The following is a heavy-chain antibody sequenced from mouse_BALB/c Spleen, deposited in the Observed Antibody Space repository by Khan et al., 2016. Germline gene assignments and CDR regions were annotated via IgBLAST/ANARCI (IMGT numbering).Heavy chain of an antibody. CDR2: IFPGNVNT. CDR1: GYTFTNYY. J-gene: IGHJ3*01. D-gene: IGHD2-14*01. CDR3: ARNYRYSWFVY. Sequence: QVQLKESGPELVKPGTSVRISCKAAGYTFTNYYIHWLKQGPGQGLEWIGWIFPGNVNTKFNEKFKGKATLTVDKSSTTVYMNLSSLTSEDSAVYCCARNYRYSWFVYWGQGTLVTVSA. V-gene: IGHV1S56*01.